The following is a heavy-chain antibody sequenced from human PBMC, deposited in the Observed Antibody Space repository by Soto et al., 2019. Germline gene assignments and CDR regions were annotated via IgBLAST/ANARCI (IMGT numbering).Heavy chain of an antibody. D-gene: IGHD2-15*01. Sequence: ASVKVSCKASGYIFTAYSMHWVRQAPGQGLEWMGVVNPSGGSTNYAQKFQGRITMTRDTSTSTVYMDLSSLTSEDTAVYYCAREENCSHGICSSEYFNRWGQGTLVTVSS. CDR3: AREENCSHGICSSEYFNR. V-gene: IGHV1-46*01. CDR1: GYIFTAYS. J-gene: IGHJ1*01. CDR2: VNPSGGST.